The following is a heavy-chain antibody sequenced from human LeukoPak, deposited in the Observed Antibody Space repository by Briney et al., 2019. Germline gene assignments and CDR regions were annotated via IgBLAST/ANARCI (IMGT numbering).Heavy chain of an antibody. V-gene: IGHV3-23*01. CDR1: GFTFNNYA. CDR3: ATDRPYYYDSSGYFLFDY. Sequence: GGALRLSCAASGFTFNNYAMNWVRQAPGKGLGGVSAISDTGDSTYYAYSVKGRFTISRDNSKNTMYVQMNSLRAQNTAVYYCATDRPYYYDSSGYFLFDYWGQGTMVTVSS. D-gene: IGHD3-22*01. CDR2: ISDTGDST. J-gene: IGHJ4*02.